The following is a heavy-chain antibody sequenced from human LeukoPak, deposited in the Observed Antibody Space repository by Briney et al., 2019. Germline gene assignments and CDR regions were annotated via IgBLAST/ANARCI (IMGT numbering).Heavy chain of an antibody. J-gene: IGHJ6*02. D-gene: IGHD6-13*01. CDR2: INPSGST. V-gene: IGHV4-34*01. Sequence: PSETLSLTCAVYGGSFSGNFWTWIRQPPGKGLEWIGEINPSGSTNYNPSLKSRVTISVDTSKNQFSLKLSSVTAADTAVYYCARDGVAAAGTGANYGMDVWGQGTTVTVSS. CDR3: ARDGVAAAGTGANYGMDV. CDR1: GGSFSGNF.